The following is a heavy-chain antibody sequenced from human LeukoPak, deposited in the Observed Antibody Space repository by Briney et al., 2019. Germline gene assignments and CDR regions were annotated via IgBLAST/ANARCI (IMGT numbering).Heavy chain of an antibody. D-gene: IGHD3-16*02. CDR2: INNSGST. J-gene: IGHJ5*02. Sequence: SETLSLTCAVYGGSFSGYYWSWIRQPPGKGLEWIGEINNSGSTNYNPSLKSRVTISVDTSKNQFSLKLSSVTAADTAVYYCASWTSYNGFDPWGQGTLVTVS. V-gene: IGHV4-34*01. CDR1: GGSFSGYY. CDR3: ASWTSYNGFDP.